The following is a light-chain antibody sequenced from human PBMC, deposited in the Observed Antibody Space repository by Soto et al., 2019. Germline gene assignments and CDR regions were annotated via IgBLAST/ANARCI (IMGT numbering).Light chain of an antibody. V-gene: IGKV1-17*01. J-gene: IGKJ5*01. CDR2: GSS. CDR1: QAIRND. Sequence: DIQMTQSPSSLSASVGDRVTITCRASQAIRNDLAWYQQKPGRAPKRLIYGSSSLQSGVPSRFSGSGSGTEFTLTISSLQPEDFATYYCQVYNNGPPGFGQGTRLEI. CDR3: QVYNNGPPG.